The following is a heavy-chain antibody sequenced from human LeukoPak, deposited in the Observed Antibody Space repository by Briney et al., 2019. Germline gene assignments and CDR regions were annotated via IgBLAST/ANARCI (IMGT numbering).Heavy chain of an antibody. CDR1: GYSFTSFW. V-gene: IGHV5-51*01. Sequence: GESLKISCKGSGYSFTSFWIGWVRQMPGKGLEWMGIIYPGDSHTRYSPSFQGQVTISADKSISTAYLQWSSLKASDTAMYYCARQRSGSYFPDLYDYWGQGTLVTVS. CDR2: IYPGDSHT. CDR3: ARQRSGSYFPDLYDY. J-gene: IGHJ4*02. D-gene: IGHD1-26*01.